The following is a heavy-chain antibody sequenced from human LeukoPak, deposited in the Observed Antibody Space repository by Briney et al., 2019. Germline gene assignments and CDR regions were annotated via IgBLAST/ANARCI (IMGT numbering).Heavy chain of an antibody. Sequence: GGSLRLSCAASGFTFSSYSMNWVRQAPGKGLEWVSSISSSSSYIYYADSVKGRFTISRDNAKNSLYLQMNSLRAEDTAVYYCARGSVDTAMAPLGYWGQGTLVTVSS. V-gene: IGHV3-21*01. J-gene: IGHJ4*02. CDR1: GFTFSSYS. D-gene: IGHD5-18*01. CDR3: ARGSVDTAMAPLGY. CDR2: ISSSSSYI.